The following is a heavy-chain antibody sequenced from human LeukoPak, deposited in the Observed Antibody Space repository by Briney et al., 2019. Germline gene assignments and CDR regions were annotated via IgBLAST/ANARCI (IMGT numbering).Heavy chain of an antibody. Sequence: GGSLRLSCAASGFTFSRFAMSWVRQAPGKGLEWVSASSGSGGSTYYADSVKGRFTISRDNSKNTLYLQMNSLRAGDTDVYLCAKGTIPEQLLVLTPPDYFDYWGQGTRVTVSS. D-gene: IGHD6-19*01. CDR3: AKGTIPEQLLVLTPPDYFDY. J-gene: IGHJ4*02. CDR1: GFTFSRFA. CDR2: SSGSGGST. V-gene: IGHV3-23*01.